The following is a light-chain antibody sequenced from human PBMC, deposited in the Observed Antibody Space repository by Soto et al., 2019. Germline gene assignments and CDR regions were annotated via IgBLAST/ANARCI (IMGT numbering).Light chain of an antibody. V-gene: IGKV3-20*01. Sequence: EIVLTQSPGTLSLSPGERATLSCRASQSVSNNFLAWYQQKPGQAPRLLIYGASSRATGIPDRISGSGSGTDFTLTISRREPEDFAVYYCHHYDNSPRTFGQGTKVEIK. CDR1: QSVSNNF. CDR2: GAS. CDR3: HHYDNSPRT. J-gene: IGKJ1*01.